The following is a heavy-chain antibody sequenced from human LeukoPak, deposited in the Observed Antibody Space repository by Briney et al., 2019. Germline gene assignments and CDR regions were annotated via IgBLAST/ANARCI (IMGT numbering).Heavy chain of an antibody. V-gene: IGHV1-2*02. CDR3: ARAPLWFGEFGFDP. J-gene: IGHJ5*02. CDR1: GYTFTGYY. Sequence: ASVKVSCKASGYTFTGYYMHWVRQAPGQGLEWMGWINPNSGGTNYAQKFQGRVTMTRDTSISTAYMELSRLRSDDTAVYYCARAPLWFGEFGFDPWGQGTLVTVSP. CDR2: INPNSGGT. D-gene: IGHD3-10*01.